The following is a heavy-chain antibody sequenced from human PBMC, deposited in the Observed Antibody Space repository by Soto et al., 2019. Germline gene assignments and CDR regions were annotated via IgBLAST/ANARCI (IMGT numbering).Heavy chain of an antibody. Sequence: SETLSLTCTVSGGSISSGGYYWSWIRQHPGKGLEWIGYIYYSGSTYYNPSLKSRVTISVDTSKNQFSLKLSPVTAADTAVYYCASLSSSWYWDWFDPWGQGTLVTVSS. CDR2: IYYSGST. V-gene: IGHV4-31*03. CDR1: GGSISSGGYY. CDR3: ASLSSSWYWDWFDP. J-gene: IGHJ5*02. D-gene: IGHD6-13*01.